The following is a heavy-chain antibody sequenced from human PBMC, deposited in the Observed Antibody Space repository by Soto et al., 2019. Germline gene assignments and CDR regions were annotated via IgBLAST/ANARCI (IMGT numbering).Heavy chain of an antibody. CDR2: ITAADGGT. D-gene: IGHD2-15*01. Sequence: EVQLLESGGGLVQPGGSLRLSCAASGFTFSSSGINWVGQAPGKGLEWVSSITAADGGTYYADSVKGRFTISRDKSKSTLFLQMNSLRAEDTAVYYCAKDRCGARCISDFVYWGQGTLVTVSS. V-gene: IGHV3-23*01. CDR1: GFTFSSSG. CDR3: AKDRCGARCISDFVY. J-gene: IGHJ4*02.